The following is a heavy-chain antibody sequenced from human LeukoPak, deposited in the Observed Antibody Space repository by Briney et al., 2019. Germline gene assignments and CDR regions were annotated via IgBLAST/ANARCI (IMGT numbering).Heavy chain of an antibody. V-gene: IGHV4-59*01. D-gene: IGHD3-22*01. CDR3: ARVHDSSGYYYYYYYYGMDV. CDR2: IYYSGST. Sequence: SETLSLTCTVSGGSINSYYWSWIRQPPGKGLEWIGYIYYSGSTNYNPSLKSRVTISVDTSKNKFSLKLSSVTAADTAVYYCARVHDSSGYYYYYYYYGMDVWGQGTTVTVSS. J-gene: IGHJ6*02. CDR1: GGSINSYY.